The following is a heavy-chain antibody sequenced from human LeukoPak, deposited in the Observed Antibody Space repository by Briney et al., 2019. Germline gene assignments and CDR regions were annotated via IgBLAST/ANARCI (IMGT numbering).Heavy chain of an antibody. D-gene: IGHD1-26*01. CDR3: ARHQNVGATSPFDY. Sequence: GESLKISCTGSGYNFTNYWIAWVRQMPGKGLEWMGIVYLGDSDTRYSPSFQGQVTISADKSISTAYVQWSSLKASDSAMYYCARHQNVGATSPFDYWGQGTLVTVSS. CDR2: VYLGDSDT. CDR1: GYNFTNYW. V-gene: IGHV5-51*01. J-gene: IGHJ4*02.